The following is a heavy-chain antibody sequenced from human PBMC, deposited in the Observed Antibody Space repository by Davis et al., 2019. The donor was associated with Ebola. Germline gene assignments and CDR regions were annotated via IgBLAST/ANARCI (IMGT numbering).Heavy chain of an antibody. J-gene: IGHJ5*02. Sequence: GESLKISCAASGFTFSYSWMSWVRQAPGKGLEWVANIKQDGSEKYYVDSVKGRFTISRDNAKNSLYLQMNSLRVEDTALYYCARDRGNGLFDPWGQGTLVTVSS. CDR1: GFTFSYSW. CDR3: ARDRGNGLFDP. D-gene: IGHD1-1*01. V-gene: IGHV3-7*01. CDR2: IKQDGSEK.